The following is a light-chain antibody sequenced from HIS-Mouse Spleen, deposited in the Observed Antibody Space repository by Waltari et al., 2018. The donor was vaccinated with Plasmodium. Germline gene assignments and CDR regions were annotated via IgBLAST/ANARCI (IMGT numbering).Light chain of an antibody. J-gene: IGLJ3*02. CDR3: SSYTSSSTLV. Sequence: QSALTQPASVSGSPGQSITISCTGTSSDVGGYNYVSWYQKHPGKAPKLRIYDVSNRPSGVSNRFSGSKSGNTAALTSFGLQAEDEADYYCSSYTSSSTLVFGGGTKLTVL. CDR2: DVS. CDR1: SSDVGGYNY. V-gene: IGLV2-14*03.